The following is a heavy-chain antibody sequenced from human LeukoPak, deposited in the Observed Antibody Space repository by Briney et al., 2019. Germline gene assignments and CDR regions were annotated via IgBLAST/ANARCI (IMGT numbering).Heavy chain of an antibody. Sequence: GGSLRLSCAASGFTFSSYWMHWVRQAPGKGLEWVSSISSSSSYIYYADSVKGRFTISRDNAKNSLYLRMNSLRAEDTAVYYCATLTMVRGVGQDYWGQGTLVTVSS. CDR3: ATLTMVRGVGQDY. J-gene: IGHJ4*02. CDR2: ISSSSSYI. D-gene: IGHD3-10*01. CDR1: GFTFSSYW. V-gene: IGHV3-21*01.